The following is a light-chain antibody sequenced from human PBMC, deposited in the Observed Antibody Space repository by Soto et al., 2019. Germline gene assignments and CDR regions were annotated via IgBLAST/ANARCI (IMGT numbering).Light chain of an antibody. CDR1: SSDVGGYNL. CDR3: SSYTTSNTRQIV. Sequence: QSVLTQPASVSGSPGQSITISCTGTSSDVGGYNLVSWYQQHPGKAPKLMIYDVSNRPSGVSNRFSGSKSGNTASLTISGLQAEDEADYYCSSYTTSNTRQIVFGTGTKVTVL. J-gene: IGLJ1*01. CDR2: DVS. V-gene: IGLV2-14*02.